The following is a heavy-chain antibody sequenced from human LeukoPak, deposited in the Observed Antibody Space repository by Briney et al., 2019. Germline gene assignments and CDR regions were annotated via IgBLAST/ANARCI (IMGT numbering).Heavy chain of an antibody. V-gene: IGHV4-38-2*01. D-gene: IGHD1-26*01. CDR3: ARGGSPVGATNDY. CDR2: IYHSGSI. Sequence: SETLPLTCAVSGYSISRGYYWGWIRQPPGKGLEWIGSIYHSGSIYYNPSLKSRVTISVDTSKNQFSLKLSSVTAADTAVYYCARGGSPVGATNDYWGQGTLVTVSS. CDR1: GYSISRGYY. J-gene: IGHJ4*02.